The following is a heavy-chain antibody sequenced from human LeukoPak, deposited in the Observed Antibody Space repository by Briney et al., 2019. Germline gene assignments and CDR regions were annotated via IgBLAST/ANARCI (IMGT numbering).Heavy chain of an antibody. V-gene: IGHV3-21*01. CDR1: GFTFSSYN. J-gene: IGHJ4*02. CDR2: ISSSSSYI. D-gene: IGHD6-19*01. Sequence: KPGGSLRLSCAASGFTFSSYNMNWVRQAPGKGLEWVSSISSSSSYIYYADSVKGRFTISRDNAKNSLYLQMNSLRAEDTAVYYCARLGTVAGHTFDYWGQGTLVTVSS. CDR3: ARLGTVAGHTFDY.